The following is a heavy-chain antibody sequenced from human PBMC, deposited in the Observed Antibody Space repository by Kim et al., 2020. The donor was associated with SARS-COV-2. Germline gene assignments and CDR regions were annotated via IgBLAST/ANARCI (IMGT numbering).Heavy chain of an antibody. J-gene: IGHJ4*02. CDR3: AKTRWDCRGPTCYSSFDY. Sequence: ASVKVSCRTSGYTFTTYAIHWVRQAPGQGLEWMGWINTNTGNPTYAQGFTGRFVFSLATSVSTTYLQINSLKAEDTAVYYCAKTRWDCRGPTCYSSFDYWARGTLVTVSS. CDR2: INTNTGNP. CDR1: GYTFTTYA. V-gene: IGHV7-4-1*02. D-gene: IGHD2-15*01.